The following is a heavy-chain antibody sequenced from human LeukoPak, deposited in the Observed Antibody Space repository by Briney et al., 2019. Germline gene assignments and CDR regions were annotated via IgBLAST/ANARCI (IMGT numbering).Heavy chain of an antibody. D-gene: IGHD6-6*01. J-gene: IGHJ1*01. CDR3: AKDRPGSIAQYFQH. CDR2: IYSDNT. V-gene: IGHV3-53*01. CDR1: GFTVSSNS. Sequence: GGSLRLSCTVSGFTVSSNSMSWVRQAPGKGLEWVSFIYSDNTHYSDSVKGRFTISRDNSKNTLYLQMNSLRAEDTAVYYCAKDRPGSIAQYFQHWGQGTLVTVSS.